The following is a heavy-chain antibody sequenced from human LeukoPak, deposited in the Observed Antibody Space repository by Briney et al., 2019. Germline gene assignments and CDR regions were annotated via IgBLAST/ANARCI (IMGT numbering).Heavy chain of an antibody. CDR2: IRYDGSNK. CDR1: GFTFSSYG. V-gene: IGHV3-30*02. Sequence: GGSLRLSCAASGFTFSSYGMHWVRQAPGKELEWVAFIRYDGSNKYYADSAKGRFAISRDNSKNTLYLQMNSLRAEDTAVYYCAKEYCSSTSCYVSDWGQGTLVTVSS. D-gene: IGHD2-2*01. J-gene: IGHJ4*02. CDR3: AKEYCSSTSCYVSD.